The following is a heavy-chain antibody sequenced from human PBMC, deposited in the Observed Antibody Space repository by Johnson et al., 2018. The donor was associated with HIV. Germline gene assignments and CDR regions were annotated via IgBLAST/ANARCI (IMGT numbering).Heavy chain of an antibody. Sequence: VQLVESGGGLVQPGGSLRLSCAASGFTFSSYWMSWVRQAPGKRLEWVANIKQDGREKYYADSVNGRFTISSDHPNNSLYRQMNSLRAEDTAVYYCARGSGVLTGGDSAAFDVWGQGTMVTVSS. D-gene: IGHD4-17*01. CDR1: GFTFSSYW. CDR2: IKQDGREK. J-gene: IGHJ3*01. V-gene: IGHV3-7*05. CDR3: ARGSGVLTGGDSAAFDV.